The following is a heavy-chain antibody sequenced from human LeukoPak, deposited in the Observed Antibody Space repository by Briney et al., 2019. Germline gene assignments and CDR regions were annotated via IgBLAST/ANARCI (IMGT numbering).Heavy chain of an antibody. CDR2: ISGSGGST. CDR3: AKEPRIAVAGDNWFDP. Sequence: GGSLRLSCAASGFTFSNYAMSWVRQAPGKGLEWVSAISGSGGSTYYADSVKGRFTISRDNSKNTLYLQMNSLRAEDTAVYYCAKEPRIAVAGDNWFDPWGQGTLVTVSS. V-gene: IGHV3-23*01. CDR1: GFTFSNYA. D-gene: IGHD6-19*01. J-gene: IGHJ5*02.